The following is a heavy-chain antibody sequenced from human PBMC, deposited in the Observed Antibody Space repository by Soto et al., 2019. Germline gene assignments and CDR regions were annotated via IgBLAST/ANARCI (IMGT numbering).Heavy chain of an antibody. CDR2: IYPDNSNT. Sequence: NSCWKAACSSFTYYCIWLLRELREKRVEWMGIIYPDNSNTRYTPSFQGQVTISADKSISTAYLQWSSLKASDTAMYYCASLWPRTYYYGLGIWGQGTMVTVSS. CDR1: CSSFTYYC. J-gene: IGHJ3*02. V-gene: IGHV5-51*01. CDR3: ASLWPRTYYYGLGI. D-gene: IGHD3-10*01.